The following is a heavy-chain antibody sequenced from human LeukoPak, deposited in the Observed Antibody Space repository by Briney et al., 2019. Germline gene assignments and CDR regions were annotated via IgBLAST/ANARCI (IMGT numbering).Heavy chain of an antibody. CDR2: ISYSGSA. D-gene: IGHD3-22*01. J-gene: IGHJ4*02. CDR3: ARFYYDSSGYYEDYFDY. Sequence: PSETLSLTCTDSGGSISSSSNFWGWIRQPPGKGLEWIGSISYSGSAYYNPSLKSRVTISVDTSKNQFSLKLSSVTAADTAVYYCARFYYDSSGYYEDYFDYWGQGTLVTVSS. V-gene: IGHV4-39*07. CDR1: GGSISSSSNF.